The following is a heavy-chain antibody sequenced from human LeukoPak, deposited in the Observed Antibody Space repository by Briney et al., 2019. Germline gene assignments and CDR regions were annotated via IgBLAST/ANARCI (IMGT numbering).Heavy chain of an antibody. V-gene: IGHV4-39*07. CDR1: GGSISSSSYY. CDR3: ARDGVTGVGATIDAFDI. J-gene: IGHJ3*02. Sequence: PSETLSLTCTVSGGSISSSSYYWGWIRQPPGKGLEWIGYIYHSGSTYYNPSLKSRVTISVDRSKNQFSLKLSSVTAADTAVYYCARDGVTGVGATIDAFDIWGQGTMVTVSS. CDR2: IYHSGST. D-gene: IGHD1-26*01.